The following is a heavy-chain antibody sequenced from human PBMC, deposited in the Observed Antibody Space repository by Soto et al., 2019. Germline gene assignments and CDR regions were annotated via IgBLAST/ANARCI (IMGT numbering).Heavy chain of an antibody. J-gene: IGHJ6*02. D-gene: IGHD1-26*01. V-gene: IGHV5-51*01. CDR1: GYSFTSYW. CDR3: ARDSGSYHFYYYYGMDA. CDR2: IYPGDSDT. Sequence: GESLKISCKGSGYSFTSYWIGWVRQMPGKGLEWMGIIYPGDSDTRYSPSFQGQVTISADKSISTAYLQWSSLKASDTAMYYCARDSGSYHFYYYYGMDAWGQGTTVTVSS.